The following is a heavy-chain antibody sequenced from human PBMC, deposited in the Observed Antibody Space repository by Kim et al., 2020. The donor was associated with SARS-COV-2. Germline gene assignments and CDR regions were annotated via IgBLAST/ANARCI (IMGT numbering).Heavy chain of an antibody. D-gene: IGHD6-19*01. V-gene: IGHV3-23*01. CDR3: AKAAGYSSGWFFDY. J-gene: IGHJ4*02. Sequence: DSVKGRFTISRDKSKNTLYLQMNSLRAEDTAVYYCAKAAGYSSGWFFDYWGQGTLVTVSS.